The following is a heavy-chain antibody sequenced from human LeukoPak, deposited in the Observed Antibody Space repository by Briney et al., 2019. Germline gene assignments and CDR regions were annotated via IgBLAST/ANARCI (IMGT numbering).Heavy chain of an antibody. CDR2: ISYDGSKK. D-gene: IGHD4-17*01. CDR1: RFTFSHYG. V-gene: IGHV3-30*02. Sequence: PGGSLRLSCAASRFTFSHYGIHWVRQAPGKGLEWVAFISYDGSKKYYGDSVKGRFTISRDNSKNTLHLQMNSLRAEDTAVFYCAKHKDDHGDYYYMDVWGKGTTVTVSS. CDR3: AKHKDDHGDYYYMDV. J-gene: IGHJ6*03.